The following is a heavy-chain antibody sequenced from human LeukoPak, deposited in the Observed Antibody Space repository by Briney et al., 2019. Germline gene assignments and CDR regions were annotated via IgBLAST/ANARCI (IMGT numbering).Heavy chain of an antibody. V-gene: IGHV3-30*03. CDR2: ISYDGSNK. Sequence: PGRSLRLSCAASGFTFSSYGMHWVRQAPGKGLEWVAVISYDGSNKYYADSVKGRFTISRDNSKNTLYLQMNSLRAEDTAVYYCARYRAPIDYWGQGTLVTVSS. CDR3: ARYRAPIDY. D-gene: IGHD1-14*01. J-gene: IGHJ4*02. CDR1: GFTFSSYG.